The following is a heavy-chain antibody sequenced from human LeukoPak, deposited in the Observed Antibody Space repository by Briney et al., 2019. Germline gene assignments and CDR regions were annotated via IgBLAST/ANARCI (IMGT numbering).Heavy chain of an antibody. J-gene: IGHJ4*02. Sequence: PSQTLSLTCTVSGGSISSDGYHWSWIRQPPGKGLEWIGYIYYSGSTNYNPSLKSRVTISVDTSKNQFSLKLSSVTAADTAVYYCARDGIIVGADGRIDYWGQGTLVTVSS. CDR3: ARDGIIVGADGRIDY. CDR2: IYYSGST. D-gene: IGHD1-26*01. V-gene: IGHV4-61*08. CDR1: GGSISSDGYH.